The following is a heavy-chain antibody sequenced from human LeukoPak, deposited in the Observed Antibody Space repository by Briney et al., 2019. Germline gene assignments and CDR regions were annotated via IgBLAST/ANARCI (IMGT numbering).Heavy chain of an antibody. D-gene: IGHD6-13*01. J-gene: IGHJ4*01. CDR1: GISFSNYA. CDR2: SSAYLSIK. CDR3: ARDHGTCWSPDY. Sequence: GGSLRLSCVASGISFSNYAFTWVRQAPGKGLEWVSHSSAYLSIKKYADSVKGRFTISRDNFRNTLYLQMNSLRVEDTAIYYCARDHGTCWSPDYWGPGTLVTVSS. V-gene: IGHV3-23*01.